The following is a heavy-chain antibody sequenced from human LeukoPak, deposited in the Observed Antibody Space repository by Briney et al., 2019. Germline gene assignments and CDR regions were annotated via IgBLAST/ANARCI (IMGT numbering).Heavy chain of an antibody. CDR1: GYTFTNYA. Sequence: GASVKVSCKASGYTFTNYAISWVRQAPGQGLEWVARISGYSGNTDYAQKVKGRLTVTADTSTAYLEMRGLTSDDTAVYYCARDHGDFVGVRVGFDSWGQGTLVTVSS. CDR3: ARDHGDFVGVRVGFDS. V-gene: IGHV1-18*01. J-gene: IGHJ4*02. CDR2: ISGYSGNT. D-gene: IGHD4-17*01.